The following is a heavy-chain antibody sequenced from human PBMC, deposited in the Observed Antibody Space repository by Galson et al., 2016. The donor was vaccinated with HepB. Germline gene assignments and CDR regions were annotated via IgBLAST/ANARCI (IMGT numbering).Heavy chain of an antibody. CDR1: GYDFPTFW. Sequence: QSGAEVKKPGESLRISCKGSGYDFPTFWLGWVRQLPGQGLEWMGIIYPEDSDTRYSPSLQGQVTISADTSINTAYLQWDSLKASDSGIYYCARPKPGDGYGWGYWAQRTTVTVSS. V-gene: IGHV5-51*01. CDR2: IYPEDSDT. CDR3: ARPKPGDGYGWGY. J-gene: IGHJ4*02. D-gene: IGHD5-24*01.